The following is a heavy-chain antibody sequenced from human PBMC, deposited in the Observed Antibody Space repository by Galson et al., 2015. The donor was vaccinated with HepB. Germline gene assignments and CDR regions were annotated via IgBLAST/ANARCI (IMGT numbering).Heavy chain of an antibody. CDR1: GYTFTSYA. Sequence: SVKVSCKASGYTFTSYAMNWVRQAPGQGLEWMGWINTNTGNPTYAQGFTGRFVFSLDTSVSTAYLQISSLKAEDTAVYYCARGLRYQLLLSDYYYYMDVWGKGTTVTVSS. CDR3: ARGLRYQLLLSDYYYYMDV. J-gene: IGHJ6*03. D-gene: IGHD2-2*01. CDR2: INTNTGNP. V-gene: IGHV7-4-1*02.